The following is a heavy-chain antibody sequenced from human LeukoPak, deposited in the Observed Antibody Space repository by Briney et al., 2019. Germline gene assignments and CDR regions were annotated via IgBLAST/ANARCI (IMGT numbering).Heavy chain of an antibody. Sequence: ASVKVSCKASGYTFTSYGISWVRQAPGQGLEWMGWISAYNGNTNYAQKLQGRVTMTTDTSTSTAYMELRSLGSDDTAVYYCARDLRYCGGDCYVDYWGQGTLVTVSS. CDR3: ARDLRYCGGDCYVDY. J-gene: IGHJ4*02. D-gene: IGHD2-21*02. CDR2: ISAYNGNT. CDR1: GYTFTSYG. V-gene: IGHV1-18*01.